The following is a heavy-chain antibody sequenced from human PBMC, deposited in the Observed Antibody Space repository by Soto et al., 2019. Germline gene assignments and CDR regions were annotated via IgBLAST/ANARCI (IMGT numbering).Heavy chain of an antibody. D-gene: IGHD3-10*01. CDR2: ISYDGTKK. CDR3: AKDFAMVRPYGMDV. J-gene: IGHJ6*02. V-gene: IGHV3-30*18. Sequence: PGGSLRLSCAASGFTFSSYGMDWVRQAPGKGLEWVAVISYDGTKKHYADSVKGRFTISRDNSKNMVYLQMNSLRAEDTAVYYCAKDFAMVRPYGMDVWGQGTTVTVSS. CDR1: GFTFSSYG.